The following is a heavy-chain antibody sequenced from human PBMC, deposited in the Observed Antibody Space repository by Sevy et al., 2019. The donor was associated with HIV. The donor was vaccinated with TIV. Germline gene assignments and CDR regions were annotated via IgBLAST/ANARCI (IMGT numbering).Heavy chain of an antibody. CDR3: VRADPDQHFDS. J-gene: IGHJ4*02. Sequence: ASVKVSCKASGDTFTNNYIHWVRQAPGQGLEWMGMVDPSAGNTTYAQKFQGGVTMTRDTSTSILYMDLSSLGSEDTAVYYCVRADPDQHFDSWGQGTLVTVSS. CDR2: VDPSAGNT. V-gene: IGHV1-46*01. CDR1: GDTFTNNY.